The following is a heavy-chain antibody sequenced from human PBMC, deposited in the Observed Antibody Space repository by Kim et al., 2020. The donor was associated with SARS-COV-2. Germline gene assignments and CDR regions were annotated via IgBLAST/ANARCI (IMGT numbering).Heavy chain of an antibody. D-gene: IGHD3-3*01. Sequence: SVKGRFTISRDNSKNTLYLQMNSLRAEDTAVYYCAKGSDYDFWSGYHRNWGQGTLVTVSS. J-gene: IGHJ4*02. V-gene: IGHV3-23*01. CDR3: AKGSDYDFWSGYHRN.